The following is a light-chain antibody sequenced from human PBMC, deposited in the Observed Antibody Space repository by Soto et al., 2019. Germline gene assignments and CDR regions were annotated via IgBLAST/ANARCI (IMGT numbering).Light chain of an antibody. CDR2: GAS. V-gene: IGKV3-20*01. J-gene: IGKJ5*01. Sequence: EILVTQSPATLSLSPGERSTRACRASQSISSSFLALYQQKPGQAPRLLIYGASSRATGIPDRFRGTGSETAFTLTISRLEPEDFEVYDCQQYDNSPITFGQGTRLE. CDR1: QSISSSF. CDR3: QQYDNSPIT.